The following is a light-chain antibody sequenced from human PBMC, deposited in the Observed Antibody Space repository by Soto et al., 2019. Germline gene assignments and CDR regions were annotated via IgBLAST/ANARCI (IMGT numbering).Light chain of an antibody. CDR3: QQYNNWPPWT. Sequence: IVMTQSPAILSVSPGERATLSCRASQSVSSNLAWYQRRPGQAPRLLIYGASTRATGIPARFSGSGPETEFTLTISSLQSEAFAVYYCQQYNNWPPWTFGQGTNVDI. V-gene: IGKV3-15*01. J-gene: IGKJ1*01. CDR1: QSVSSN. CDR2: GAS.